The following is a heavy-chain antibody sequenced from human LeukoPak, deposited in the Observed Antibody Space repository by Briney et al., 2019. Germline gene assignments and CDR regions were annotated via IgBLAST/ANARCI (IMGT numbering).Heavy chain of an antibody. D-gene: IGHD6-19*01. CDR2: IYPGDSDT. CDR3: ARAIAGYSSGWYFSTGYYYYMDV. Sequence: GESLKISCKGSGYSFTSYWIGWVRQMPGKGLEWMGIIYPGDSDTRYSPSFQGQVTISADKSISTAYLQWSSLKASDTAMYYCARAIAGYSSGWYFSTGYYYYMDVWGKGTTVTVSS. V-gene: IGHV5-51*01. J-gene: IGHJ6*03. CDR1: GYSFTSYW.